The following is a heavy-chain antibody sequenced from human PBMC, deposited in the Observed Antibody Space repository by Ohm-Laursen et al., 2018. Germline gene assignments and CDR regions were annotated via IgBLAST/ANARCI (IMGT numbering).Heavy chain of an antibody. J-gene: IGHJ3*02. CDR1: GGSISSYY. V-gene: IGHV4-4*07. Sequence: GTLSLTCTVSGGSISSYYWSWIRQPAGKGLEWIGRIYTSGSTNYNPSLKSRLTMSVDTSKNQFSLKLSSVTAADTAVYYCARGDRSSSYGFDIWGQGTMVTVSS. CDR2: IYTSGST. D-gene: IGHD6-6*01. CDR3: ARGDRSSSYGFDI.